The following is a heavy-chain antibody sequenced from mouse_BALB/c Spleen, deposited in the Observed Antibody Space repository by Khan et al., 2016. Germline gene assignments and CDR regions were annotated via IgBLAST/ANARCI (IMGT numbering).Heavy chain of an antibody. CDR1: GYTFTSFW. Sequence: QVQLQQPGAELVRPGASVKLSCKASGYTFTSFWINWVKQRPGQGLEWIGHIYPSDSYTDYNQTFKDRATLTVDKSSNTAYMQLKSPTSGDSAVYYCTRGTGCFGYWGQGTTLTVSS. J-gene: IGHJ2*01. CDR2: IYPSDSYT. V-gene: IGHV1-69*02. CDR3: TRGTGCFGY. D-gene: IGHD3-3*01.